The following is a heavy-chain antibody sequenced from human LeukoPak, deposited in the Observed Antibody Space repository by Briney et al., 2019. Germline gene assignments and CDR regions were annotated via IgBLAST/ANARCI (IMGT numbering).Heavy chain of an antibody. Sequence: GGSLRLSCAASGFTFSSYSMNWVRQAPGKGLEWVSSISSSGSYIYYAVSVKGRFTISRDNAKNSLYLQMNSLRAEDTAVYYCARSTLSGSPYWGQGTLVTVSS. CDR2: ISSSGSYI. J-gene: IGHJ4*02. CDR1: GFTFSSYS. V-gene: IGHV3-21*01. CDR3: ARSTLSGSPY. D-gene: IGHD1-26*01.